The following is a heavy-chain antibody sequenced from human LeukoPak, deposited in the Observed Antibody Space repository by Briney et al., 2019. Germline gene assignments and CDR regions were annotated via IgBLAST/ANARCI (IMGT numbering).Heavy chain of an antibody. CDR2: MKQDGSEK. CDR3: ARELDYYDSSGYCPGY. D-gene: IGHD3-22*01. J-gene: IGHJ4*02. V-gene: IGHV3-7*01. Sequence: GGSLRLSCAASGFTFSSYWMSWVRQAPGKGREWVANMKQDGSEKYYVDSVKGRFTISRDNAKNSLYLQMNSLRAEDTAVYYCARELDYYDSSGYCPGYWGQGTLVTVSS. CDR1: GFTFSSYW.